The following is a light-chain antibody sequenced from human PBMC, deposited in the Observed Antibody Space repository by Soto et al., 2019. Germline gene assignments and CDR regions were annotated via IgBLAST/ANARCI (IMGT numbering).Light chain of an antibody. CDR1: QDISNY. V-gene: IGKV1-33*01. CDR2: DAS. Sequence: DIPMTQSPSSLSASVGDRVTITCQASQDISNYLNWYQQKPEKAPKLLIYDASNLETGVPSRFSGSGSGTDFTFTISSLQPEDIATYYCQQYDNLPWTFGQGTKLEIK. J-gene: IGKJ2*02. CDR3: QQYDNLPWT.